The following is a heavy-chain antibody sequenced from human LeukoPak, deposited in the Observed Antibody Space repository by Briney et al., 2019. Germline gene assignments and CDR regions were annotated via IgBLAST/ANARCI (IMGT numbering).Heavy chain of an antibody. CDR3: ARVVQSTDSSGFYLPEYFQH. J-gene: IGHJ1*01. CDR2: INHSGST. CDR1: GGSFSGYY. Sequence: NTSETLSLTCAVYGGSFSGYYWSWIRQPPGKGLEWIGEINHSGSTNYNPSLKSRVTISVDTSKNQFSLKLRSVTAADTAVYYCARVVQSTDSSGFYLPEYFQHWGQGTLVTVSS. V-gene: IGHV4-34*01. D-gene: IGHD3-22*01.